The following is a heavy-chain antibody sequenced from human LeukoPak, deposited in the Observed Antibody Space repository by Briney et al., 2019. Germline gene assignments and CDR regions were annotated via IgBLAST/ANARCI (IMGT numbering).Heavy chain of an antibody. Sequence: PGGSLRLSCAVSGFTFSSYSMNWVRQAPGKGLEWVSSISSSGSYIYYADSVKGRFTISRDNAKNSLYLQMNSLRAEDTAVYYCVRTTVTTFDIWGQGTMVTVSS. CDR3: VRTTVTTFDI. V-gene: IGHV3-21*01. D-gene: IGHD4-17*01. J-gene: IGHJ3*02. CDR1: GFTFSSYS. CDR2: ISSSGSYI.